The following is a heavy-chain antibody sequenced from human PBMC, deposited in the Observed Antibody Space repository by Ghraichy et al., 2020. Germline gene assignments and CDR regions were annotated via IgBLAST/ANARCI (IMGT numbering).Heavy chain of an antibody. D-gene: IGHD2-2*01. CDR1: GGSFSGYY. CDR3: ARGRSTGYRRRYCSSTSCLTDAFDI. V-gene: IGHV4-34*01. Sequence: SETLSLTCAVYGGSFSGYYWSWIRQPPGKGLEWIGEINHSGSTNYNPSLKSRVTISVDTSKNQFSLKLSSVTAADTAVYYCARGRSTGYRRRYCSSTSCLTDAFDIWGQGTMVTVSS. J-gene: IGHJ3*02. CDR2: INHSGST.